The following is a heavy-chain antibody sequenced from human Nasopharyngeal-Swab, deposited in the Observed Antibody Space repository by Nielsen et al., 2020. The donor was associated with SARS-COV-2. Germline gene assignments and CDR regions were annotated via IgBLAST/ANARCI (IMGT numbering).Heavy chain of an antibody. Sequence: GESLKISCAASGFTFRSYAMSWVRQAPGKGLEWVSAISGSGGSTYYADSVKGRFTISRDNSKNTLYLQMNSLRAEDTAVYYCAKDPSYGDDVWGQGTLVTVSS. J-gene: IGHJ4*02. CDR1: GFTFRSYA. D-gene: IGHD4-17*01. CDR3: AKDPSYGDDV. CDR2: ISGSGGST. V-gene: IGHV3-23*01.